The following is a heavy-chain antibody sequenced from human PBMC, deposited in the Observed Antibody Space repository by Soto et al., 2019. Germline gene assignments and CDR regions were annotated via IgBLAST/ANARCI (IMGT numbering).Heavy chain of an antibody. V-gene: IGHV3-74*01. CDR1: GFTFSSYW. CDR2: IKSDGSST. D-gene: IGHD3-16*02. CDR3: ARDTLIYDYVWWSYLPHPDY. J-gene: IGHJ4*02. Sequence: EVQLVESGGGLVQPGGSLRLSCAASGFTFSSYWMHWVRQAPGKGLVWVSRIKSDGSSTSYADSVKGRFTISRDNAKNTLYLQMNSLRAEDTAVYYCARDTLIYDYVWWSYLPHPDYWGQGTLVTVSS.